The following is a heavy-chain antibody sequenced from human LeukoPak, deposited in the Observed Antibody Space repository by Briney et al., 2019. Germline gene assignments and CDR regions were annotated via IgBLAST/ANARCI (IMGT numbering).Heavy chain of an antibody. CDR2: IKQDGTEK. J-gene: IGHJ4*02. Sequence: GGSLRLSCAASGFTFSNYWMNWVRQAPGKGLEWVANIKQDGTEKNFVDSVKGRFTISRDNAKSSLYLQMNSLRAEDTAVYYCAKDTEIRTYYYDSSGYSYFDYWGQGTLVTVSS. V-gene: IGHV3-7*01. CDR3: AKDTEIRTYYYDSSGYSYFDY. D-gene: IGHD3-22*01. CDR1: GFTFSNYW.